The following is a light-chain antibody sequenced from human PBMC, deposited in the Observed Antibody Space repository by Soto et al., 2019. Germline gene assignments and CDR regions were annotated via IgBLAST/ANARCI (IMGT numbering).Light chain of an antibody. V-gene: IGLV1-40*01. CDR3: QSYDSSLSGSVV. Sequence: QSVLTQPPSVSGAPGQRVTISCTGSSSNIGAGYDVHWYQQLPGTAPKLLIYSNNQRPSGVPDRFSGSKSGTSASLAITGLQAEDEADYYCQSYDSSLSGSVVFGGGTKVTVL. CDR1: SSNIGAGYD. CDR2: SNN. J-gene: IGLJ2*01.